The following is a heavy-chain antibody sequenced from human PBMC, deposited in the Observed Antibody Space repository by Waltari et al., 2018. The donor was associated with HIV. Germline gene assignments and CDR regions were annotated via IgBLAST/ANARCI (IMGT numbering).Heavy chain of an antibody. Sequence: QVQLMQSGSELQKPGASVNLSCKTSGYTLTSYSINWVRQAPGQGLEWMGWINTNTGKPTYAQCFTGRFVFSLDTSVSTAHLEISSLNVEDTAMYFCARKTPSTGTYFDVWGRGTLVIVSS. CDR2: INTNTGKP. CDR3: ARKTPSTGTYFDV. CDR1: GYTLTSYS. V-gene: IGHV7-4-1*01. J-gene: IGHJ2*01. D-gene: IGHD3-9*01.